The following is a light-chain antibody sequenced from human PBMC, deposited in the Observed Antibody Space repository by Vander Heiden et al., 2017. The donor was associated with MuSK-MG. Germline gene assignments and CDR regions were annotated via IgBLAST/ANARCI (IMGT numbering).Light chain of an antibody. J-gene: IGLJ3*02. CDR1: KIGSLS. Sequence: YVLTQPPSVSVTPGQTARITCGGDKIGSLSVHWYQQKPGQAPMVLVYDDSDRHSEIPERFSGSNSGNTATLTISGVEAGDEADYYCHVSNSGSNQVVFGGGTKLTVL. V-gene: IGLV3-21*02. CDR3: HVSNSGSNQVV. CDR2: DDS.